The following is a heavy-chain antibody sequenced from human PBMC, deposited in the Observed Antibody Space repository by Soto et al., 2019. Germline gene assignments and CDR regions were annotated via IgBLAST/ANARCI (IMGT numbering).Heavy chain of an antibody. CDR2: ISTHNGDR. D-gene: IGHD3-22*01. V-gene: IGHV1-18*01. CDR1: DYIFTSYG. CDR3: ARDQVFQDSRGNLLGY. J-gene: IGHJ4*02. Sequence: ASVEVSCKXSDYIFTSYGINWVRQDPGQGLEWMEWISTHNGDRKYAPKIQGRVTMTTDTSTSTAYMELRSLTSDDTAVYYCARDQVFQDSRGNLLGYWGQGTLVTVSS.